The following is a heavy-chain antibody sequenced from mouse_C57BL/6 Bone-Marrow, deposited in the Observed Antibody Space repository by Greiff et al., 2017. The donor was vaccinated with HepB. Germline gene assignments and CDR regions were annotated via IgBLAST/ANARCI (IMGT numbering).Heavy chain of an antibody. CDR2: IYPGGGYT. Sequence: QVQLQQSGAELVRPGTSVKMSCKASGYTFTNYWIGWAKQRPGHGLEWIGDIYPGGGYTNYNEKFKGKATLTADKSSSTAYMQFSSLTSEDSAIYYCARRRRPYRDYAMDYWGQGTSVTVSS. CDR3: ARRRRPYRDYAMDY. D-gene: IGHD2-10*01. CDR1: GYTFTNYW. J-gene: IGHJ4*01. V-gene: IGHV1-63*01.